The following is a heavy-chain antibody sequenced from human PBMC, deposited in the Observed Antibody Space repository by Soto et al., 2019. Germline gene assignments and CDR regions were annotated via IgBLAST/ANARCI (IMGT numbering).Heavy chain of an antibody. CDR1: GGSISSSNW. Sequence: QVQLQESGPGLVKPSGTLSVTCAVSGGSISSSNWWNWVRQPPGKGLEWIGEIYHSGSTNYNPSLRSRVTISLDKSKNQFSLRVKSVTAAETAEYYCARAWPSVDSYGSGVMDVWGQGTTVTVSS. D-gene: IGHD5-18*01. CDR3: ARAWPSVDSYGSGVMDV. CDR2: IYHSGST. V-gene: IGHV4-4*02. J-gene: IGHJ6*02.